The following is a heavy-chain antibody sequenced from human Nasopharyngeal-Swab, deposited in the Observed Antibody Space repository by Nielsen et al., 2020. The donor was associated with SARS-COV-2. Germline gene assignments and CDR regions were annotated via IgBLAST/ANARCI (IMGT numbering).Heavy chain of an antibody. J-gene: IGHJ4*02. Sequence: GESLKISCTTSGFTFGDYAMSWFRQAPGKGLEWVAHIKHDGSETYYVGSVEGRFTISRDDTKKSLFLQMHSLRPEDTAVYYCARGHNWSFDYWGQGTLVTVSA. CDR1: GFTFGDYA. V-gene: IGHV3-7*04. D-gene: IGHD1-1*01. CDR2: IKHDGSET. CDR3: ARGHNWSFDY.